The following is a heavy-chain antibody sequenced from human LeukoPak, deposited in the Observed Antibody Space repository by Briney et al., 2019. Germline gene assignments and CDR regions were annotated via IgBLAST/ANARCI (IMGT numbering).Heavy chain of an antibody. Sequence: SSETLSLTCTVSGDSIIGYYWSWIRQPTEKGLGWIGEINHSGSTNYNPSLKSRVTISVDTSKNQFSLKLSSVTAADTAVYYCARSLYYDFWSGYSYWGQGTLVTVSS. J-gene: IGHJ4*02. V-gene: IGHV4-34*01. CDR2: INHSGST. CDR1: GDSIIGYY. D-gene: IGHD3-3*01. CDR3: ARSLYYDFWSGYSY.